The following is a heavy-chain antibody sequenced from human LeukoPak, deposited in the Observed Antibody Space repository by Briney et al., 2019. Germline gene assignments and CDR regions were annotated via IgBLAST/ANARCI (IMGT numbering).Heavy chain of an antibody. D-gene: IGHD2-2*01. CDR2: AFYSGST. Sequence: PSETLSLTCTVSGGSISSSSYYWGWIRQPPGKGLEWIGSAFYSGSTYYNPSIESRVTVSAATSKNMFSLRVRSETAADKAVYYCARVLQYWSNYFDQWGQGTLVTVSS. CDR1: GGSISSSSYY. CDR3: ARVLQYWSNYFDQ. J-gene: IGHJ4*02. V-gene: IGHV4-39*07.